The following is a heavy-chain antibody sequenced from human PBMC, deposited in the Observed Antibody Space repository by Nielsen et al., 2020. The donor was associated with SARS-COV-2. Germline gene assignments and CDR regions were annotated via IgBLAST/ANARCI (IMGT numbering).Heavy chain of an antibody. J-gene: IGHJ4*02. CDR1: GFTFSSYW. CDR2: IKQDGSEK. Sequence: GSLKISCAASGFTFSSYWMSWVRQAPGKGLEWVANIKQDGSEKYYVDSVKGRFTISRDNAKNSLYLQMNSLRAEDTAVYYCARDSYSYGYDYWGQGTLVTVSS. D-gene: IGHD5-18*01. V-gene: IGHV3-7*01. CDR3: ARDSYSYGYDY.